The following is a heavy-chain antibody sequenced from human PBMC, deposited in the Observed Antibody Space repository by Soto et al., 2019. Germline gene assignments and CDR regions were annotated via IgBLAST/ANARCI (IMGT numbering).Heavy chain of an antibody. CDR1: GFTFSSYA. Sequence: XGSLRLSCAASGFTFSSYAMSWVRQAPGKGLEWVSAISGSGGSTYYADSVKGRFTISRDNSKNTLYLQMNSLRAEDTAVYYCAKASYGSGSYYSNFDYWGQGTLVTVSS. CDR2: ISGSGGST. D-gene: IGHD3-10*01. J-gene: IGHJ4*02. V-gene: IGHV3-23*01. CDR3: AKASYGSGSYYSNFDY.